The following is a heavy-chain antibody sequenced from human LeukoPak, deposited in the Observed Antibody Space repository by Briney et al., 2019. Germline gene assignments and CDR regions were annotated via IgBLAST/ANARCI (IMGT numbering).Heavy chain of an antibody. CDR1: GGSISSYY. V-gene: IGHV4-59*01. Sequence: SETLSLTCTVSGGSISSYYWSWIRQPPGKGLEWIGYIYYSGSTNYNPSLKSRVTISVDTSKNQFSLKLSSVTAADTAVYYCARATGIGGACDYWGQGTLVTVSS. J-gene: IGHJ4*02. CDR3: ARATGIGGACDY. D-gene: IGHD1-26*01. CDR2: IYYSGST.